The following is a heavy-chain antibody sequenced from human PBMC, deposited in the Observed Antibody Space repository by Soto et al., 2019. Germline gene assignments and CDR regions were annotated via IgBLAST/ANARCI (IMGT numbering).Heavy chain of an antibody. CDR3: ARAVENAWAMHFDY. V-gene: IGHV4-31*03. D-gene: IGHD2-2*01. Sequence: SETLSLTCTVSGGSISSGGYYWSWIRQHPGKGLEWIGYIYYSGSTYYNPSLKSRVTISVDTSKNQFSLKLSSVTAADTAVYYCARAVENAWAMHFDYWGQGTLVTVSS. J-gene: IGHJ4*02. CDR2: IYYSGST. CDR1: GGSISSGGYY.